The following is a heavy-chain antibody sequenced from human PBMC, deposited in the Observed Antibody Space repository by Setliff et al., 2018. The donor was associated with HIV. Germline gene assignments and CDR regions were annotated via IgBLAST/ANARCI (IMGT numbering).Heavy chain of an antibody. CDR1: GYTFTGYY. CDR2: INPNSGGT. V-gene: IGHV1-2*02. D-gene: IGHD6-19*01. Sequence: ASVKVSCKASGYTFTGYYMHWVRQAPGQGLEWMGWINPNSGGTNYAQKFQGRVTMTRDTSISTAYMELSRLRSDDTAVYYCARTSSYSSGWSAKYAFDIWCQGTMVTVSS. CDR3: ARTSSYSSGWSAKYAFDI. J-gene: IGHJ3*02.